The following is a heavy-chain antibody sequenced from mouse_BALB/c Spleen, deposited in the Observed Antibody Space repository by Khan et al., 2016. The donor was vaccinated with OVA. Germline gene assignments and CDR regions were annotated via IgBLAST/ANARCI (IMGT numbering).Heavy chain of an antibody. D-gene: IGHD4-1*02. CDR3: ARSNSYWYFDV. CDR2: INTYTGQP. J-gene: IGHJ1*01. V-gene: IGHV9-3-1*01. CDR1: GYTFTNYG. Sequence: QIQLVQSGPELKKPGETVKISCKASGYTFTNYGMNWVKQAPGKGLKWMGWINTYTGQPTYADDFKGRFAFSLETSASTAYLQINNIKNEDTATXCCARSNSYWYFDVWGAGTTVTVSS.